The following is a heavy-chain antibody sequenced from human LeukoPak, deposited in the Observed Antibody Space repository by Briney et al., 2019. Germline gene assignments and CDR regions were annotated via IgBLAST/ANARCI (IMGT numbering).Heavy chain of an antibody. Sequence: ASVKVSCKASGYIFTGYDINWVRQATGQGLEWMGWMNTHRGNTGYAQKFQGRVTMTRDTSISTAYMELSRLRSDDTAVYYCARTYYYDSSGYYDFQHWGQGTLVTVSS. CDR2: MNTHRGNT. D-gene: IGHD3-22*01. CDR1: GYIFTGYD. V-gene: IGHV1-8*01. J-gene: IGHJ1*01. CDR3: ARTYYYDSSGYYDFQH.